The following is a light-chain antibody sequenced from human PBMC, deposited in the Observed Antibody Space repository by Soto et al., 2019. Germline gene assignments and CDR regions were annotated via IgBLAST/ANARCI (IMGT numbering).Light chain of an antibody. CDR3: QQYCTSLT. Sequence: EIVLTQSPGTLSLSPGERATLSCSASQSVTNNYLAWYQHKPVQAPRCLIYGAAIRSTGIPDRFSGSGSGTYFTRTISRLEPEDFAVYYCQQYCTSLTFGQGTKLEIK. V-gene: IGKV3-20*01. CDR2: GAA. CDR1: QSVTNNY. J-gene: IGKJ2*01.